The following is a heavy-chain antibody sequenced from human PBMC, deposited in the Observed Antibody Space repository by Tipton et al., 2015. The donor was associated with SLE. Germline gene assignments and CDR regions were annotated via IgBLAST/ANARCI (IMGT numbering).Heavy chain of an antibody. J-gene: IGHJ4*02. CDR3: AREDCNGAPCLGDH. V-gene: IGHV3-30*04. D-gene: IGHD2-15*01. CDR2: ISYDGSNK. Sequence: SLRLSCAASGFTFSSHTMNWVRQAPGKGLEWVAVISYDGSNKYYADSVKGRFTISRDNSKNTLYLQMNSLRAEDTAVYYCAREDCNGAPCLGDHWGQGTLVTVSS. CDR1: GFTFSSHT.